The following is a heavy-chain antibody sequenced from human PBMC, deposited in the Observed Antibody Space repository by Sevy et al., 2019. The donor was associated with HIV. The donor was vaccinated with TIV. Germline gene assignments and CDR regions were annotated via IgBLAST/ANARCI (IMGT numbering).Heavy chain of an antibody. CDR1: GFMFSTFG. J-gene: IGHJ5*02. Sequence: GGSLRLSCGASGFMFSTFGMHWVRQAPGKGPEWVAFISFDGLTEYYADSVKGRFTVSRENSKNILILKVNNLRAEDTGVYYCASDRYCSYAKCHNCFDPWGQGTLVTVSS. V-gene: IGHV3-33*01. CDR3: ASDRYCSYAKCHNCFDP. CDR2: ISFDGLTE. D-gene: IGHD2-8*02.